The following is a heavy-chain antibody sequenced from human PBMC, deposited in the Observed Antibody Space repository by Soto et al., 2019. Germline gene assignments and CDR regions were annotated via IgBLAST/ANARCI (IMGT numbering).Heavy chain of an antibody. CDR3: ARVGGRITIFGVVTSHNWFDP. J-gene: IGHJ5*02. CDR2: INHSGST. D-gene: IGHD3-3*01. CDR1: GGSFSGYY. Sequence: SETLSLTCAVYGGSFSGYYWSWIRQPPGKGLEWIGEINHSGSTDYNPSLKSRVTISVDTSKNQFSLKLSSVTAADTAVYYCARVGGRITIFGVVTSHNWFDPWGQGTLVTVSS. V-gene: IGHV4-34*01.